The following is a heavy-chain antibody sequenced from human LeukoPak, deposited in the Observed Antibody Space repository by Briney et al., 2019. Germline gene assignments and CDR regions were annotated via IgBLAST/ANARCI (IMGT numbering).Heavy chain of an antibody. D-gene: IGHD1-26*01. Sequence: GGSLRLSCAASGFTFSSYSMNWVRQAPGKGLEWVSSISSSSSYIYYADSVKGRFTISRDNAKNSLYLQMNSLRAEDTAVYYCARPLGGSYRPGAFDIWGQGTMVTVSS. CDR2: ISSSSSYI. CDR1: GFTFSSYS. J-gene: IGHJ3*02. CDR3: ARPLGGSYRPGAFDI. V-gene: IGHV3-21*01.